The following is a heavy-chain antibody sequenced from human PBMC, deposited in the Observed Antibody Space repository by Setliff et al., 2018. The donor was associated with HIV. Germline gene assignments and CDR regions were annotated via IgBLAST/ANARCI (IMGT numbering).Heavy chain of an antibody. V-gene: IGHV4-39*07. CDR2: IFYFGSV. D-gene: IGHD1-26*01. Sequence: SETLSLTCKVSGGSFNTKRTKWGWIRQSPGKGLEWIGSIFYFGSVTYNPSLKSRPLISIDMSKTQFSLNLRSVTAADTAVYYCVRELLGSGGTVPEVNFFDSWGQGTLVTVPS. CDR1: GGSFNTKRTK. J-gene: IGHJ5*01. CDR3: VRELLGSGGTVPEVNFFDS.